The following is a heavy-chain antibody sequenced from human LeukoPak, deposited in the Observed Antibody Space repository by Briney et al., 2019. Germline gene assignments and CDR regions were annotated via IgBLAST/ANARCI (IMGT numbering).Heavy chain of an antibody. V-gene: IGHV3-30*18. CDR2: ISYDGSNK. J-gene: IGHJ4*02. CDR1: GFTFSSYG. Sequence: GGSLRLSCAASGFTFSSYGMHWVRQAPGKGLEWAAVISYDGSNKYYADSVKGRFTISRDNSKNTLYLQMNSLRAEDTAVYYCAKEVRGTGTPDHWGQGTLVTVSS. D-gene: IGHD1-1*01. CDR3: AKEVRGTGTPDH.